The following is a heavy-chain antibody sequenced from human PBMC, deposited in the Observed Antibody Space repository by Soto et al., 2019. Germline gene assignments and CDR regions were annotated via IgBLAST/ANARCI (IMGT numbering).Heavy chain of an antibody. J-gene: IGHJ4*02. CDR2: VDLVGNT. Sequence: QVLLQESGPGLVEPSGTLSLTCAVSGGSISSSNWWSWVRQSPEKGLEWIGEVDLVGNTRYNPSLTSRVTISVDKSKSQFSLKLTSLTAADTAVYYCARHGSFFFDRWGQGTLVTVSS. CDR1: GGSISSSNW. V-gene: IGHV4-4*02. CDR3: ARHGSFFFDR.